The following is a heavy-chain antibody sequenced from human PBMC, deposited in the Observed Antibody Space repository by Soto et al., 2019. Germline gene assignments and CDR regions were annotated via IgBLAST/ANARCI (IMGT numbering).Heavy chain of an antibody. Sequence: ASVKVSCKASGYTFTGYYMHWVRQAPGQGLEWMGWINPNSGGTSYAQKFQGRVTMTRDTSISTAYMELSRLRSDDTAVYYCARGGYYDSSDHDAFDIWGQGTMVTVS. D-gene: IGHD3-22*01. J-gene: IGHJ3*02. V-gene: IGHV1-2*02. CDR3: ARGGYYDSSDHDAFDI. CDR1: GYTFTGYY. CDR2: INPNSGGT.